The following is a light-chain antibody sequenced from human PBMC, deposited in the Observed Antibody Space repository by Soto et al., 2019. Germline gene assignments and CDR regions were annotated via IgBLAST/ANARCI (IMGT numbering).Light chain of an antibody. CDR1: QSISSY. CDR3: QQYNSYYTWT. J-gene: IGKJ1*01. CDR2: AAS. V-gene: IGKV1-5*01. Sequence: DIQMTQSPSTLSASLGDRVTITCRASQSISSYLNWYQQKPGKAPKLLIYAASSLQSGVPSRFSGSGSGAEFTLTISSLQHDDFANYYCQQYNSYYTWTFGQGTKVDIK.